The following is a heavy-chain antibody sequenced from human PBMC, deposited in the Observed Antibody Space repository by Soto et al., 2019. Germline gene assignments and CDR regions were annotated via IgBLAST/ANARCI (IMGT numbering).Heavy chain of an antibody. V-gene: IGHV1-69*01. D-gene: IGHD6-13*01. CDR3: ARDSAAGTTLWPPAY. J-gene: IGHJ4*02. CDR2: IIPIFGTA. CDR1: GGTFSSYA. Sequence: QVQLVQSGAEVKKPGYSVKVSCKASGGTFSSYAISWVRQAPGQGIEWMGGIIPIFGTANYAQKFQVRVTITEDESTSTAYMELSSLRSEDTALYYCARDSAAGTTLWPPAYWGQGPLVTVSS.